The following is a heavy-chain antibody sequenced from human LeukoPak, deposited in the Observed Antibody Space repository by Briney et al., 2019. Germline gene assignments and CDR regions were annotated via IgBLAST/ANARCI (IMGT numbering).Heavy chain of an antibody. CDR3: ARDKYDIVVVPAATNYYYYGMDV. V-gene: IGHV1-2*02. D-gene: IGHD2-2*01. Sequence: ASVKVSCKASGYTFTSYYMHWVRQAPGQGLEWMGWINPNSGGTNYAQKFQGRVTMTRDTSISTAYMELSRLRSDDTAVYYCARDKYDIVVVPAATNYYYYGMDVWGQGTTVTVSS. J-gene: IGHJ6*02. CDR1: GYTFTSYY. CDR2: INPNSGGT.